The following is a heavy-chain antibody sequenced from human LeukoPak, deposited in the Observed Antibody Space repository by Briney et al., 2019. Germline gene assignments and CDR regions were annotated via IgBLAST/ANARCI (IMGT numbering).Heavy chain of an antibody. J-gene: IGHJ3*02. Sequence: SVKVSCKASGGTFSSYAISWVRQAPGQGLEWMGGIIPIFGTANYAQKFQGRVTITADKSTSTAYMELSSLRSDDTAVYYCASQGIAVTGTYDAFDIWGQGTMVTVSS. CDR3: ASQGIAVTGTYDAFDI. V-gene: IGHV1-69*06. CDR2: IIPIFGTA. D-gene: IGHD6-19*01. CDR1: GGTFSSYA.